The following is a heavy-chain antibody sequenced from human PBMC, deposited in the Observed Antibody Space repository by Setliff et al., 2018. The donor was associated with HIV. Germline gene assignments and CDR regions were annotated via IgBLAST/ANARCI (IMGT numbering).Heavy chain of an antibody. CDR2: INHSGST. CDR3: ARGPAEWQIVVVPAAHWYFDL. J-gene: IGHJ2*01. Sequence: SETLSLTCPVYGGSFSGYYWNWIRQSPGKGLEWIGEINHSGSTNYNPSLKSRITISVDTSKKQFSLKLNSVTAADTAVYYCARGPAEWQIVVVPAAHWYFDLWGRGTLVTVSS. V-gene: IGHV4-34*01. CDR1: GGSFSGYY. D-gene: IGHD2-2*01.